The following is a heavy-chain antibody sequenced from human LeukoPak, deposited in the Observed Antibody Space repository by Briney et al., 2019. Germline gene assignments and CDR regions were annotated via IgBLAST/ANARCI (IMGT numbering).Heavy chain of an antibody. Sequence: GGSLRLSCVASGFTFSDYHINWVRQAPGKGLEWVSSISSSSTHIYYADSVKGRFTISRDDAKNSLYLQMNSLRAEDTALYYCARGLCGGDCYDYWGQGTLVTVSS. J-gene: IGHJ4*02. CDR3: ARGLCGGDCYDY. CDR1: GFTFSDYH. CDR2: ISSSSTHI. D-gene: IGHD2-21*01. V-gene: IGHV3-21*01.